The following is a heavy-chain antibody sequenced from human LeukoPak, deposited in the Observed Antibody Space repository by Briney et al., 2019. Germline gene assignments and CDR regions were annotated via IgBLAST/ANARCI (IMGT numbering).Heavy chain of an antibody. D-gene: IGHD6-19*01. CDR2: INHSGST. J-gene: IGHJ3*02. CDR1: GGSFSGYY. CDR3: ARQATIYSSGWSRDAFDI. Sequence: PSETLSLTCAVYGGSFSGYYWSWIRQPPGKGLEWIGEINHSGSTNYHPSLKSRVTISVDTSKNQFSLKLSSVTAADTAVYYCARQATIYSSGWSRDAFDIWGQGTMVTVSS. V-gene: IGHV4-34*01.